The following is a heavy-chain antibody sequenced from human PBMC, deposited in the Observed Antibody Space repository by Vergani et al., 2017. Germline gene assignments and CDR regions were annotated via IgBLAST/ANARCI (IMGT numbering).Heavy chain of an antibody. CDR2: ISSSSSYI. D-gene: IGHD1-26*01. V-gene: IGHV3-21*01. Sequence: VHLVESGGGVVQPGRSLRLSCVVSGFTSSSYSMNWVRQAPGKGLEWVSSISSSSSYIYYADSVKGRFTISRDNAKNSLYLQMNSLRAEDTAVYYCAREPGGSYSGYYYYYMDVWDKGTTVTVSS. CDR1: GFTSSSYS. CDR3: AREPGGSYSGYYYYYMDV. J-gene: IGHJ6*03.